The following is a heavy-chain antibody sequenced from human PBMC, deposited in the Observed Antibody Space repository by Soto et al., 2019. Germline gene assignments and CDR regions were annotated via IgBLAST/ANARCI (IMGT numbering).Heavy chain of an antibody. Sequence: SVKVSCNASGATFRSYDISCVRLAPGQGLEWMGGIIPILGTTNSAQQFQGRVTITADESTGTAYMTLSSLASADTAVYYCPTGVIWIGYFTVDSWRQGTRVTVTS. CDR3: PTGVIWIGYFTVDS. CDR1: GATFRSYD. V-gene: IGHV1-69*13. D-gene: IGHD3-3*01. J-gene: IGHJ4*02. CDR2: IIPILGTT.